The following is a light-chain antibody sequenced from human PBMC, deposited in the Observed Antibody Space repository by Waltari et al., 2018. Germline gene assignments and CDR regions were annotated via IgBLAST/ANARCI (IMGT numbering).Light chain of an antibody. V-gene: IGKV1-5*03. J-gene: IGKJ1*01. CDR1: QSINAW. CDR2: KAS. Sequence: DIKMTQSPSTLSASVGDRVTITCRASQSINAWLAWYQQKPGKPPKLLIYKASNLESGVPSRFSGSGSGTEFTLTISSLQPGDFATYYCQQYYNYWTFGQGTKVEIK. CDR3: QQYYNYWT.